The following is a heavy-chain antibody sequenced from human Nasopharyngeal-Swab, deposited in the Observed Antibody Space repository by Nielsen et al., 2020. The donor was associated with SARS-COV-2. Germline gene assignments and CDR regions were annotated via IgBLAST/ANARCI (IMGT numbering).Heavy chain of an antibody. CDR1: GFTFSSYS. V-gene: IGHV3-48*01. CDR2: ISSTTYTT. D-gene: IGHD6-19*01. J-gene: IGHJ4*02. CDR3: ARISSGWYDGY. Sequence: GESLKISCAASGFTFSSYSMNWIRQAPGKGLEWISYISSTTYTTYYVDSVKGRFTISRDNAKNSLYLQMNSLRAEDTAVYYCARISSGWYDGYWGQGTLVTVSS.